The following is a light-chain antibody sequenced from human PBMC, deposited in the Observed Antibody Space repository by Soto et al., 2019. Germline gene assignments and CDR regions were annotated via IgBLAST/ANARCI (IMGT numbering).Light chain of an antibody. CDR3: QSYTSSRTLV. Sequence: QSALTQPASVSGSPGHSITISCTGTSNDVGGYDYVSWYQQHPGKAPKLVIYEVSNRPSGVSNRFSGSKSGNTASLTISGLQAEDEADYYCQSYTSSRTLVFGGGTTLTVL. V-gene: IGLV2-14*01. CDR1: SNDVGGYDY. CDR2: EVS. J-gene: IGLJ2*01.